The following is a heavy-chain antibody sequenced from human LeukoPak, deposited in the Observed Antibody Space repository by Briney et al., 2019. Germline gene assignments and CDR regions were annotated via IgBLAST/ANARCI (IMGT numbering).Heavy chain of an antibody. V-gene: IGHV3-30*04. CDR2: ILYDGSNK. CDR1: GITFSSYA. J-gene: IGHJ6*02. Sequence: GGSLRLSCAASGITFSSYAMHWVRQAPGKGLEWVAVILYDGSNKYYADSVKGRLTISRDNSKNTLYLQMNTLRAEDTAVYYCAREYYYGSGSYNYGIDVWGQGTTVTVSS. D-gene: IGHD3-10*01. CDR3: AREYYYGSGSYNYGIDV.